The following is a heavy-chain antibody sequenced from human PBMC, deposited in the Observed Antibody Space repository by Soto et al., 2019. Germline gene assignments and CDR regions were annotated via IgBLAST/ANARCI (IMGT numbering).Heavy chain of an antibody. V-gene: IGHV3-30*03. D-gene: IGHD5-12*01. CDR3: ATTGPLSGYNIDD. CDR1: GFTFSSYG. Sequence: GGSLRLSCAASGFTFSSYGMHWVRQAPGKGLEWVAVISYDGSNKYYADSVKGRFTISRDNSKNTLYLQMNSLRAEDTAVYYCATTGPLSGYNIDDWGQGTLVTVSS. CDR2: ISYDGSNK. J-gene: IGHJ4*02.